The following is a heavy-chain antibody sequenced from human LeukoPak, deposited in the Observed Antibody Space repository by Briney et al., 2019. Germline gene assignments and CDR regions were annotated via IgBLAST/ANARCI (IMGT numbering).Heavy chain of an antibody. CDR1: GFTFSSYA. Sequence: GGSLRLSCAASGFTFSSYAMAWVRPAPGKGLEWVCRIKSKTDGGTTDYAAPVKGRFTISRDDSNNTLYLQMNSLKPEDTAVYYCTRAVAGVFDYWGQGTLVTVSS. J-gene: IGHJ4*02. V-gene: IGHV3-15*01. CDR2: IKSKTDGGTT. CDR3: TRAVAGVFDY. D-gene: IGHD6-19*01.